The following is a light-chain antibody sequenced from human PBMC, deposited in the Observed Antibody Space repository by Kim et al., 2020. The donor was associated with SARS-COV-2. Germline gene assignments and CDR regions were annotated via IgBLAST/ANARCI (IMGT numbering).Light chain of an antibody. Sequence: VSPGERAPLSCRAGQSVSSDLAWYQQKPGQAPRLLIYGASTGATGIPARFSGSGSGTEFTLTISSLQSEDFAVYYCQQYNNWPPVTFGQGTKLEI. CDR3: QQYNNWPPVT. J-gene: IGKJ2*01. CDR2: GAS. CDR1: QSVSSD. V-gene: IGKV3-15*01.